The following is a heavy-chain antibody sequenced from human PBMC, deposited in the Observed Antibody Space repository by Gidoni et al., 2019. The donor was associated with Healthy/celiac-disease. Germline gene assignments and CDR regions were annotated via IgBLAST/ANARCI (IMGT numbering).Heavy chain of an antibody. CDR2: IGGSGGST. D-gene: IGHD3-10*01. Sequence: EVQLLESGGGLVQPGGSLRLSCAASGFTFSSYAMSWFRQAPGKGLEWVSAIGGSGGSTYYADSVKGRFTISRDNSKNTLYLQMNSLRAEDTAVYYCAKEPYGSGSYEDVWGQGTTVTVSS. CDR3: AKEPYGSGSYEDV. V-gene: IGHV3-23*01. CDR1: GFTFSSYA. J-gene: IGHJ6*02.